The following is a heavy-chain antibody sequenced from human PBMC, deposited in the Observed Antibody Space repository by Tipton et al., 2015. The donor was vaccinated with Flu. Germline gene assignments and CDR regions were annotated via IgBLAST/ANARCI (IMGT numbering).Heavy chain of an antibody. CDR3: ARGRQEGEANRYFDY. D-gene: IGHD3-16*01. CDR1: GGSISTYY. CDR2: IYYSGST. J-gene: IGHJ4*02. Sequence: TLSPTCTVSGGSISTYYWSWIRQPPGKGLEWIGYIYYSGSTKYNPSLKSRVTMSVDTSKNQFSLKLSSVTAADTAVYYCARGRQEGEANRYFDYWGQGTLVTVSS. V-gene: IGHV4-59*01.